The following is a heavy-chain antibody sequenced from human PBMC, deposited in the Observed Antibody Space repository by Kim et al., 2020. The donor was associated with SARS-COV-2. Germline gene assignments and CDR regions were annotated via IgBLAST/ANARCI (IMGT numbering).Heavy chain of an antibody. CDR2: ISAYDGKT. V-gene: IGHV1-18*01. Sequence: ASVKVSCKASGYTFIGYGISWVRQAPGQGLEWMGWISAYDGKTIYAEKFQGRVTMTTDISTSTAYMDLRSLRSGDTAVYYCARDARSGAAAGTYWGQGTL. CDR1: GYTFIGYG. CDR3: ARDARSGAAAGTY. D-gene: IGHD6-13*01. J-gene: IGHJ4*02.